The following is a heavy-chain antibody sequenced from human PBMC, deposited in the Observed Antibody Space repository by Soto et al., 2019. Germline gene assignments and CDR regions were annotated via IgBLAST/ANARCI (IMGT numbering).Heavy chain of an antibody. CDR2: VYYSGST. D-gene: IGHD1-1*01. CDR1: GASISSYY. J-gene: IGHJ4*02. Sequence: QVPLQESGPGLVKPSETLSLTCTVSGASISSYYWSWIRQPPGKGLEWIGYVYYSGSTNYNPSLKRRVTISVDTSKNQFSLKLSSVTAADTAMYYCARDTTPSLWGQGTLVTVSS. CDR3: ARDTTPSL. V-gene: IGHV4-59*01.